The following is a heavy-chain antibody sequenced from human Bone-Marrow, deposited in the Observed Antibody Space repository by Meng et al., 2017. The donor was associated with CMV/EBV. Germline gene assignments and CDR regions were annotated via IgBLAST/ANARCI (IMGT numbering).Heavy chain of an antibody. CDR1: GHTFTSYY. CDR2: INPSGGST. Sequence: ASEKVSCKASGHTFTSYYMHWVRQAPGQGLEWMGIINPSGGSTSYAQKFQGRVTMTRDTSTSTVYMELSSLRSEDTAVYYCAREGWLQYPRYYYYGMDVWGQGTTVTVSS. V-gene: IGHV1-46*01. J-gene: IGHJ6*02. CDR3: AREGWLQYPRYYYYGMDV. D-gene: IGHD4-11*01.